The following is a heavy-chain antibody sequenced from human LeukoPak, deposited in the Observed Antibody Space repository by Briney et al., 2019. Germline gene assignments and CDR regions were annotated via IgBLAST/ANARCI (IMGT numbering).Heavy chain of an antibody. Sequence: GGSLRLSCAASGFIFSSFWMHWVRQVPGKGLVWVSHINSDGRTTDYADSVRGRFTISRDNAKNTLYLQMNSLRAEDTAVYYCARDSKVLTGDHLGYWGQGTLVTVSS. CDR2: INSDGRTT. CDR1: GFIFSSFW. J-gene: IGHJ4*02. V-gene: IGHV3-74*01. CDR3: ARDSKVLTGDHLGY. D-gene: IGHD7-27*01.